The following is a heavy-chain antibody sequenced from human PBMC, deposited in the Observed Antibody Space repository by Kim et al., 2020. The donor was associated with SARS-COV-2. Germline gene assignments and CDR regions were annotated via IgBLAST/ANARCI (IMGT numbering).Heavy chain of an antibody. CDR1: GFTFSSYA. D-gene: IGHD3-9*01. J-gene: IGHJ6*02. CDR2: ISGSGGST. Sequence: GGSLRLSCAASGFTFSSYAMSWVRQARGKGLEWVSAISGSGGSTYYADSVKGRFTISRDNSKNTQYLQMNSLRAEDTAVYYCAKVLRYFDWLPGDYYYGMDVWGQGTTVTVSS. V-gene: IGHV3-23*01. CDR3: AKVLRYFDWLPGDYYYGMDV.